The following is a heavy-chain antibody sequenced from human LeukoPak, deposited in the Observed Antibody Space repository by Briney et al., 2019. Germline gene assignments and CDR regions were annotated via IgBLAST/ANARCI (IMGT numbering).Heavy chain of an antibody. CDR2: IYYSGNM. V-gene: IGHV4-59*08. D-gene: IGHD3-10*01. CDR3: ARLPAIRVRGVIYVGSSGMDV. J-gene: IGHJ6*02. Sequence: SETLSLTCAVSGGSISPYYWSWIRQPPGKGLEWIGYIYYSGNMNYNPSLKSRVTMSVDTSKNQFSLKLSSVTAADTAVYYCARLPAIRVRGVIYVGSSGMDVWGQGTTVTVSS. CDR1: GGSISPYY.